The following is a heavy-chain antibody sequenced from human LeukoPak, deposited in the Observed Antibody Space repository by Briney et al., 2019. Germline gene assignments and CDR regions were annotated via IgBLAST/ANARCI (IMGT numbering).Heavy chain of an antibody. D-gene: IGHD2-2*01. Sequence: GGSLRLSCAASGFTFSSYAMSWARQAPGKGLEWVSAISGSGGSTYYADSVKGRFTISRDNSKNTLYLQMNSLRAEDTAVYYCAKDQVGCSSTSCYVGNFDYWGQGTLVTVSS. J-gene: IGHJ4*02. CDR1: GFTFSSYA. V-gene: IGHV3-23*01. CDR2: ISGSGGST. CDR3: AKDQVGCSSTSCYVGNFDY.